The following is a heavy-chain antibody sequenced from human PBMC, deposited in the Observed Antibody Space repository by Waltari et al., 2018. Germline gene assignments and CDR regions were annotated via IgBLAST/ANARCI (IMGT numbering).Heavy chain of an antibody. CDR1: GYSISSGYY. D-gene: IGHD6-19*01. CDR2: IYHSGST. J-gene: IGHJ4*02. CDR3: ARDAGPERAVAGTSV. V-gene: IGHV4-38-2*02. Sequence: QVQLQASGPGLVKPSETLSLTCAVSGYSISSGYYWGWIRQPPGKGLEWIGSIYHSGSTYYNPSLKSRVTISVDTSKNQFSLKLSSVTAADTAVYYCARDAGPERAVAGTSVWGQGTLVTVSS.